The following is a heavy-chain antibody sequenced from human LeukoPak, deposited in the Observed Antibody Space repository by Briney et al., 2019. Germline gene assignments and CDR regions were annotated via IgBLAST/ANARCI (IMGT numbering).Heavy chain of an antibody. D-gene: IGHD3-9*01. CDR1: GFSFGGYA. CDR2: ITYNGAAT. V-gene: IGHV3-23*01. CDR3: AKDGLYFDGCTHIYYFDS. J-gene: IGHJ4*02. Sequence: PGGSLRLSCAASGFSFGGYAMTWVRQAPGKGLEWVSSITYNGAATYYLDSVKARFTISRDNSRSTLYLQMDSLTAEDTALYYCAKDGLYFDGCTHIYYFDSWGQGTLVAVSS.